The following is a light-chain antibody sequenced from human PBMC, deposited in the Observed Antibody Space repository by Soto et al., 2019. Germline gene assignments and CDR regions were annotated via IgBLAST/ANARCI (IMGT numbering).Light chain of an antibody. CDR1: QSISRN. CDR2: DVS. V-gene: IGKV3-15*01. CDR3: QKYNNWTPYT. J-gene: IGKJ2*01. Sequence: EVVMTQSPGTLSVSPGERATLSCRASQSISRNLAWYQQKPGRAPRLLINDVSTRATGVPARFSGSGSETEFTLTISSMQSEDFAVYYCQKYNNWTPYTFGQGTKLEIK.